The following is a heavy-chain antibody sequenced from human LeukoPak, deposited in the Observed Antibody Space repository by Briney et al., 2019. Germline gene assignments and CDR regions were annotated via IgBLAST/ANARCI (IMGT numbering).Heavy chain of an antibody. V-gene: IGHV3-74*01. J-gene: IGHJ6*03. CDR3: AKGRGSSSWYSQVYYMDV. CDR1: GFTFDDYA. Sequence: GGSLRLSCAASGFTFDDYAMHWVRQAPGKGLLWVSRITTDVSNTAYADSVKGRFTISRDNAKNTVYLQMNSLRAEDTAVYYCAKGRGSSSWYSQVYYMDVWGKGTTVTVSS. D-gene: IGHD6-13*01. CDR2: ITTDVSNT.